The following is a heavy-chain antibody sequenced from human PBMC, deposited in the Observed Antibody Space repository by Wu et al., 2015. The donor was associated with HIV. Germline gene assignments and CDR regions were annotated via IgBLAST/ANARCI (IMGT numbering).Heavy chain of an antibody. CDR2: INGKGDAI. D-gene: IGHD3-3*01. Sequence: EEQLSESGGGLVKSGESLRLSCVASGFTFNNHAMTWLRQAPGKGLEWVSSINGKGDAIYSADSVRGRFTISRDNSRNTLYLQMNDLRDEDTALYFCAKSYSDFWSAPWSTFYYMDVWAKGPRSSSL. CDR3: AKSYSDFWSAPWSTFYYMDV. V-gene: IGHV3-23*01. CDR1: GFTFNNHA. J-gene: IGHJ6*03.